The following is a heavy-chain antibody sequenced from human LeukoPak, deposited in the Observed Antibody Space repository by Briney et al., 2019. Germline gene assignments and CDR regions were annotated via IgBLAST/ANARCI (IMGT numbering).Heavy chain of an antibody. V-gene: IGHV3-74*01. Sequence: PGGSLRLSCAASGVNFASNWMHWVRQTPRKGLMWVSRINSGGSGTSYADSVEGRFTISRDNAKNTLYLQMTSLRVEDTAVYYCAGSLGPLTEYWDQGTLVTVSS. CDR1: GVNFASNW. CDR3: AGSLGPLTEY. CDR2: INSGGSGT. J-gene: IGHJ4*02. D-gene: IGHD7-27*01.